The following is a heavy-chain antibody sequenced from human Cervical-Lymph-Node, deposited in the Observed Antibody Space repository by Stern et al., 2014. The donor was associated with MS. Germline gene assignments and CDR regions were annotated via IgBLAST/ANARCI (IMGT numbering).Heavy chain of an antibody. CDR2: FDHTGTT. Sequence: QLQLQESGPRLVKPSETLSLTCTVSGGSITTYYWNWIRQPPGKGLEWIGYFDHTGTTPYHPSLKSRVTISPDTSKNQLSLRLTAVTAADTAVYYCARNAVLDYWGQGILVTVSS. J-gene: IGHJ4*02. CDR1: GGSITTYY. D-gene: IGHD2-2*01. CDR3: ARNAVLDY. V-gene: IGHV4-59*01.